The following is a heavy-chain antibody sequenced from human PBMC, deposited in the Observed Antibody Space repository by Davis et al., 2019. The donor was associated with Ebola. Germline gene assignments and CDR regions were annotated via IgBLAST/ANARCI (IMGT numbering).Heavy chain of an antibody. CDR1: GGTFSSYA. J-gene: IGHJ3*02. V-gene: IGHV1-8*02. CDR3: ARDIRGAFDI. Sequence: ASVKVSCKASGGTFSSYAINWVRQATGQGLEWMGWMNPNSGNTGYAQKFQGRVTMTRNTSISTAYMELSSLRSEDTAVYYCARDIRGAFDIWGQGTMVTVSS. CDR2: MNPNSGNT. D-gene: IGHD1-26*01.